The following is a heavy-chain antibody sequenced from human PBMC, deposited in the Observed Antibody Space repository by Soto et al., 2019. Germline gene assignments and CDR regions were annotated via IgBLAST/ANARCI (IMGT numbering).Heavy chain of an antibody. CDR3: ARHTRNGIALTLDS. Sequence: QVQLQESGPGLVKPSETLSLTCTVSGGSISSYYWSWIRQPPGQGLEWIGYIYYSGSTNYNPSLKSLVTISVDTSKNQLSLKPSSVTAADTAVYYCARHTRNGIALTLDSWGKGTLVTVSS. V-gene: IGHV4-59*08. CDR1: GGSISSYY. CDR2: IYYSGST. J-gene: IGHJ4*02. D-gene: IGHD2-15*01.